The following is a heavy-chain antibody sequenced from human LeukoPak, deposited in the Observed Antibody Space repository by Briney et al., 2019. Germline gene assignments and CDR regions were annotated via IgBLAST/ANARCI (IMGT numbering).Heavy chain of an antibody. V-gene: IGHV4-59*08. Sequence: SETLSLTCTVSGGSISSYYWSWIRQPPGKGLEWIGYIYYSGSTNYNPPLKSRVTISLDTSKNQFSLKLNSVTAADTAVYYCARHALMTTSSFDYWGQGTLSPSPQ. D-gene: IGHD4-17*01. CDR1: GGSISSYY. CDR2: IYYSGST. J-gene: IGHJ4*02. CDR3: ARHALMTTSSFDY.